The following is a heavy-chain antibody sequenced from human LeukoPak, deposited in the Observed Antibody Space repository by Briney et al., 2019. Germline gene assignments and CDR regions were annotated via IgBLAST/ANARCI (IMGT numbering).Heavy chain of an antibody. CDR2: IIPILGRA. V-gene: IGHV1-69*04. CDR1: GGTFSSYA. J-gene: IGHJ4*02. D-gene: IGHD5-12*01. CDR3: ARERDIVATTTRDDY. Sequence: SVKVSCKASGGTFSSYAISWVRQPPAQGLEWMGRIIPILGRANYAQKCHGRVTITADKSTRTAYMELSRLRSEDTAVYYCARERDIVATTTRDDYWGQGTLVTVSS.